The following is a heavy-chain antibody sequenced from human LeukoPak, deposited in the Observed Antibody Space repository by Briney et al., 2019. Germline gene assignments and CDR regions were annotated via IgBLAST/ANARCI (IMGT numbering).Heavy chain of an antibody. V-gene: IGHV3-33*01. D-gene: IGHD3-3*01. Sequence: GRSLRLSCAASGFTFSSYGMHWVRQAPGKGQDWVAVIWYDGSNKYYADSVKGRFTISRDNSKNTLYLQMNSLRAEDTAVYYCARDRFEWGAFDYWGQGTLVTVSS. CDR2: IWYDGSNK. CDR3: ARDRFEWGAFDY. J-gene: IGHJ4*02. CDR1: GFTFSSYG.